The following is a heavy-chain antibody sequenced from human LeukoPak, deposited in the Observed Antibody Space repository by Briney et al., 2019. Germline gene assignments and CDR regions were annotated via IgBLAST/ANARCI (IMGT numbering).Heavy chain of an antibody. D-gene: IGHD5-12*01. CDR3: TRLRYSGDEALYYFDY. Sequence: GGSLRLSCAASGFTFSGSAMHCVRQASGKELEWVGRIRSKANSYATAYAASVKGMFTISRDDSKNTAYLQMNSLKTEDTAVYYCTRLRYSGDEALYYFDYWGQGTLVTVSS. V-gene: IGHV3-73*01. CDR1: GFTFSGSA. CDR2: IRSKANSYAT. J-gene: IGHJ4*02.